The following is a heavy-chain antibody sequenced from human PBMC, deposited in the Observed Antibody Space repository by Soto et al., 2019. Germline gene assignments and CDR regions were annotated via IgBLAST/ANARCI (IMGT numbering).Heavy chain of an antibody. CDR3: ARLRRDSTAIDF. CDR2: IKQGGSEK. J-gene: IGHJ4*02. CDR1: GFTFSSYW. D-gene: IGHD2-21*02. Sequence: GGSLRLSCAASGFTFSSYWMSWVRQAPGQGLEWVANIKQGGSEKYYVDSVRGRFTISRDDAKNSLYLQMNSLRAEDTAVYYCARLRRDSTAIDFPGQGTLVTLSS. V-gene: IGHV3-7*03.